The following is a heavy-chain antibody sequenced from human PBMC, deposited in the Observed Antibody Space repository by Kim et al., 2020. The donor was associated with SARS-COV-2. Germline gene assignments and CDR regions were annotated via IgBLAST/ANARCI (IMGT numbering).Heavy chain of an antibody. CDR3: AGGPPLLSFGRDRHYGMDV. V-gene: IGHV3-53*04. CDR2: IYSGGST. D-gene: IGHD3-10*01. CDR1: GFTVSSNY. J-gene: IGHJ6*02. Sequence: GGSLRLSCAASGFTVSSNYMSWVRQAPGKGLVWVSVIYSGGSTYYADSVKGRLTISRHNSKNTLYLQMNSQRAEDTAVYYCAGGPPLLSFGRDRHYGMDVGRRRPTDTVSS.